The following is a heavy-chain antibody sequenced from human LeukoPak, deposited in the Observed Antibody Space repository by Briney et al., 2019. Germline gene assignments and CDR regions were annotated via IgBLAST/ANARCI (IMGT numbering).Heavy chain of an antibody. D-gene: IGHD5-18*01. Sequence: SETLSLTCAVSGGSISSSYWWSWVRQPPGKGLEWIGEIYHSGSTNYKPSLKSRVTISVDKSKNQFSLKLSSVTAADTAVYYCARGMTRGYSYKRVDAFDIWGQGTMVTVSS. CDR3: ARGMTRGYSYKRVDAFDI. CDR2: IYHSGST. J-gene: IGHJ3*02. V-gene: IGHV4-4*02. CDR1: GGSISSSYW.